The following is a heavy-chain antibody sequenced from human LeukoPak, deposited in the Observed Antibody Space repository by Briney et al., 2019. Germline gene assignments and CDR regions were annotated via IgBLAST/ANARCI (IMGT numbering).Heavy chain of an antibody. D-gene: IGHD2-15*01. Sequence: GGSLRLSCAASGFTFDDYAMHWVRQAPGKGLEWVSGISWNSGSIGYADSVKGRFTISRDNAKNSLYLQMNSLRAEDTAVYYCAKDPGYCSGGSCYFFDYWGQGTLVTVSS. CDR2: ISWNSGSI. CDR1: GFTFDDYA. CDR3: AKDPGYCSGGSCYFFDY. J-gene: IGHJ4*02. V-gene: IGHV3-9*01.